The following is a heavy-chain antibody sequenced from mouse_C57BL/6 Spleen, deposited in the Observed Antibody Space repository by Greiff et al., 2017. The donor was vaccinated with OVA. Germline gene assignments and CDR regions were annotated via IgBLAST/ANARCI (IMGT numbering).Heavy chain of an antibody. Sequence: QVQLQQSGAELVRPGASVTLSCKASGYTFTDYEMHWVKQTPVHGLEWIGAIDPETGGTAYNQKFKGKAILTADKSSSTAYMELRSLTSEDAAVYFCTRWRWSYGRGFAYWGQGTLVTVSA. J-gene: IGHJ3*01. D-gene: IGHD2-1*01. V-gene: IGHV1-15*01. CDR3: TRWRWSYGRGFAY. CDR2: IDPETGGT. CDR1: GYTFTDYE.